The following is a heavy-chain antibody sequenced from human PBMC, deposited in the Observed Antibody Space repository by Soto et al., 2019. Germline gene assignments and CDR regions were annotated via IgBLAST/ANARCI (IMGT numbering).Heavy chain of an antibody. CDR1: GFTFSDYY. CDR2: ISSSSSYT. J-gene: IGHJ6*02. V-gene: IGHV3-11*06. Sequence: PGGSLRLSCAASGFTFSDYYMSWIRQAPGKGLEWVSYISSSSSYTNYADSVKGRFTISRDNAKNSLYLQMNSLRAEDTAVYYCARDPARTAYYYYYGMDVWGQGTTDTVSS. CDR3: ARDPARTAYYYYYGMDV.